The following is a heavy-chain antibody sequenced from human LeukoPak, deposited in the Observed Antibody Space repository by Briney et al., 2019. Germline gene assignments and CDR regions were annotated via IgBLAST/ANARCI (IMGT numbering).Heavy chain of an antibody. CDR1: GYSFTSYW. Sequence: GESLKISCKGSGYSFTSYWITWVRQMPGKGLEWTGRIDPSDSYTNYSPSFQGHVTISVDKSINTAYLQWSSLKASDTAMYYCASDRSSKWYFDYWGPGTLVTVSS. J-gene: IGHJ4*02. V-gene: IGHV5-10-1*01. CDR2: IDPSDSYT. CDR3: ASDRSSKWYFDY. D-gene: IGHD2-15*01.